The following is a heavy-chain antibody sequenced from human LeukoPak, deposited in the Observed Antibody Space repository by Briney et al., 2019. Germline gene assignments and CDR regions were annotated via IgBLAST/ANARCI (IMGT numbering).Heavy chain of an antibody. CDR2: ISYDGSNK. CDR1: GFTFSSYA. J-gene: IGHJ4*02. CDR3: ARDTNSRDFWSGYPNTYDY. D-gene: IGHD3-3*01. V-gene: IGHV3-30-3*01. Sequence: GGSLRLSCAASGFTFSSYAMHWVRQAPGKGLEWVAVISYDGSNKYYADSVKGRFTISRDNAKNSLYLQMNSLRAEDTAVYYCARDTNSRDFWSGYPNTYDYWGQGTLVTVSS.